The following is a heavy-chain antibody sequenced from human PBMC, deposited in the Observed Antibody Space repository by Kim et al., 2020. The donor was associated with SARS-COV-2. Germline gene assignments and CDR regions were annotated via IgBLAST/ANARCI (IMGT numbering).Heavy chain of an antibody. CDR3: ARSLGATRWVAFDI. CDR2: IIPIFGTA. D-gene: IGHD1-26*01. V-gene: IGHV1-69*13. Sequence: SVKVSCKASGGTFSSYAISWVRQAPGQGLEWMGGIIPIFGTANYAQKFQGRVTITADESTSTAYMELSSLRSEDTAVYYCARSLGATRWVAFDIWGQGTMVTVSS. J-gene: IGHJ3*02. CDR1: GGTFSSYA.